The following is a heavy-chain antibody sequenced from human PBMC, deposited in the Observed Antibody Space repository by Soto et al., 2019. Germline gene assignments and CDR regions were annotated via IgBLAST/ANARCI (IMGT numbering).Heavy chain of an antibody. CDR3: ARATVGASDFGFDS. CDR1: GFTVSDYY. D-gene: IGHD1-26*01. CDR2: LYSGGST. V-gene: IGHV3-53*01. J-gene: IGHJ4*02. Sequence: EVKLVESGGCLVQPGGSLRLSCAASGFTVSDYYMSWVRQAPGKGLEWVSLLYSGGSTIYTDSVKGRVTISRDSSKNTLYLQMNSLRVEDTAVYYCARATVGASDFGFDSWGQGTLVTVSS.